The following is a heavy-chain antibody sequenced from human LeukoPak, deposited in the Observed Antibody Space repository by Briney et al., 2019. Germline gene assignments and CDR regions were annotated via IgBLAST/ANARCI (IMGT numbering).Heavy chain of an antibody. V-gene: IGHV1-18*01. CDR3: ASTPRYGDYDGVRKLANYYYYMDV. CDR2: ISAYNGNT. CDR1: GYTFTSYD. D-gene: IGHD4-17*01. J-gene: IGHJ6*03. Sequence: ASVNVSCNASGYTFTSYDINWVRQATGQGLEWKGWISAYNGNTNYAQKLQGRVTMITDTTTRTAYMVLMSLRSDAAADDYCASTPRYGDYDGVRKLANYYYYMDVWGKGTTVTVSS.